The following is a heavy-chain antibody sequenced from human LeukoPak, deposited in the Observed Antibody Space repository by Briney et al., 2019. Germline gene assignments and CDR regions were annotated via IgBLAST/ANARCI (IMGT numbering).Heavy chain of an antibody. J-gene: IGHJ4*02. Sequence: ASVKVSCKASGYTFTGYYMHWVRQAPGQGLEWMGWINPNSGGTNYAQKSQGRVTMTRDTSISTAYMELSRLRSDDTAVYYCARVERVWGSYRWLFFDYWGQGTLVTVSS. D-gene: IGHD3-16*02. V-gene: IGHV1-2*02. CDR3: ARVERVWGSYRWLFFDY. CDR2: INPNSGGT. CDR1: GYTFTGYY.